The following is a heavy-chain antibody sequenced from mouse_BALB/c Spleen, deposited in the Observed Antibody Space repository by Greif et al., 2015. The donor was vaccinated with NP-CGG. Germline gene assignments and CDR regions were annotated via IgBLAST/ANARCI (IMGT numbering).Heavy chain of an antibody. CDR3: ARDDGYYWYFDV. J-gene: IGHJ1*01. Sequence: EVKVEESGGGLVQPGGSLRLSCATPGFTFSDFYMEWVRQPPGKRLEWIAASRNKANDYTTEYSASVKGRFIVSRDTSQSILYLQMNALRAEDTAIYYCARDDGYYWYFDVWGAGTTVTVSS. CDR1: GFTFSDFY. V-gene: IGHV7-1*02. CDR2: SRNKANDYTT. D-gene: IGHD2-2*01.